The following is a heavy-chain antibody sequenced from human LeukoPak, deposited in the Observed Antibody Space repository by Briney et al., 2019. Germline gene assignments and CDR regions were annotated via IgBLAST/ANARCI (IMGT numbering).Heavy chain of an antibody. D-gene: IGHD2-2*02. CDR1: GGSFSGYY. Sequence: SETLSLTCTVYGGSFSGYYWSWIRQPPGKGLEWIGEINHSGSTNYNPSLKSRVTISVDTSKNQFSLKLSSVTAADTAVYYCARSGYCSSTSCYNVQTFDYWGQGTLVTVSS. J-gene: IGHJ4*02. CDR3: ARSGYCSSTSCYNVQTFDY. V-gene: IGHV4-34*01. CDR2: INHSGST.